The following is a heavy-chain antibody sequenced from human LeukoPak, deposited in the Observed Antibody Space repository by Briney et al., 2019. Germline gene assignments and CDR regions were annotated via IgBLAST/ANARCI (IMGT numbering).Heavy chain of an antibody. D-gene: IGHD3-9*01. CDR3: ARDLDILTGYPPMGGDGMDV. Sequence: GGSLRLSCAASGFTFSSYAMHWVRQAPGKGLEWVAVISYDGSNKYYADSVKGRFTISRDNSKNTLYLQMNSLRAEDTAVYYCARDLDILTGYPPMGGDGMDVWGQGTTVTVSS. CDR1: GFTFSSYA. CDR2: ISYDGSNK. V-gene: IGHV3-30-3*01. J-gene: IGHJ6*02.